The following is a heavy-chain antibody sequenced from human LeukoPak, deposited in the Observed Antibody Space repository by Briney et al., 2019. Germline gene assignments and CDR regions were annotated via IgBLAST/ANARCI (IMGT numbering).Heavy chain of an antibody. D-gene: IGHD2-15*01. Sequence: GGSLRLSCAASGFTFSSYSMNWVRQAPGKGLEWVSYISSSSSTIYYADSVKGRFTISRDNAKNSLYLQMNSLRAEDTAVYYCARGEYCSGGSCYFRYFQHWGQGTLVTVSS. V-gene: IGHV3-48*01. J-gene: IGHJ1*01. CDR2: ISSSSSTI. CDR1: GFTFSSYS. CDR3: ARGEYCSGGSCYFRYFQH.